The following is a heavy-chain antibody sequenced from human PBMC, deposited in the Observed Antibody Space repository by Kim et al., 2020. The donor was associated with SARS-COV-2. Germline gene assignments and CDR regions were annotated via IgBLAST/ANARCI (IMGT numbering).Heavy chain of an antibody. CDR3: ARQGHY. J-gene: IGHJ4*02. V-gene: IGHV5-10-1*01. Sequence: PSDSYTNYRPSFQGHVTISADKSISTAYLQWSSLKASDTAMYYCARQGHYWGQGTLVTVSS. CDR2: PSDSYT.